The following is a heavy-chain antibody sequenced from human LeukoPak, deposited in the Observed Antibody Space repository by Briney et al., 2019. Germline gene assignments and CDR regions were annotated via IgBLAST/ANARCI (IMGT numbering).Heavy chain of an antibody. J-gene: IGHJ4*02. Sequence: ASVKVSCKASGGTFSSYAISWVRQAPGQGLEWMGGIIPIFGTANYAQKLQGRVTMTTDTSTSTAYMELRSLRSDDTAVYYCARIRVTFGGVEDYWGQGTLVTVSS. CDR3: ARIRVTFGGVEDY. D-gene: IGHD3-16*01. CDR2: IIPIFGTA. V-gene: IGHV1-69*05. CDR1: GGTFSSYA.